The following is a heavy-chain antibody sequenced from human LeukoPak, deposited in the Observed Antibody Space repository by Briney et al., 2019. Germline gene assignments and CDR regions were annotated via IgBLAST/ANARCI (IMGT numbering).Heavy chain of an antibody. V-gene: IGHV4-39*01. Sequence: SETLSLTCTVSGGSISSSSYYWDWIRQPPGEGLEWIGSIYYSGNTYYDPTLESRLTISVDTSKNQFSLKLTSVTAADTAVYYCVAYYYDSSGYYSVYAFDIWGQGTMVTVSS. CDR2: IYYSGNT. CDR3: VAYYYDSSGYYSVYAFDI. D-gene: IGHD3-22*01. CDR1: GGSISSSSYY. J-gene: IGHJ3*02.